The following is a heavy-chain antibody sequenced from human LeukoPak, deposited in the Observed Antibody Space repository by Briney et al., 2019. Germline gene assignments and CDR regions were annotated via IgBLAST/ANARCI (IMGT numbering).Heavy chain of an antibody. Sequence: SQTLSLTCAISGDSVSSNSAAWNWVRQSPSRGLEWLGRTYYRAKWYNDYSVSVKSRITINPDTSKNQFSLQLNSVTPEDTAVYYCARVATIGVRAYYFDYWGQGTLVTVSS. CDR3: ARVATIGVRAYYFDY. J-gene: IGHJ4*02. D-gene: IGHD5-12*01. V-gene: IGHV6-1*01. CDR1: GDSVSSNSAA. CDR2: TYYRAKWYN.